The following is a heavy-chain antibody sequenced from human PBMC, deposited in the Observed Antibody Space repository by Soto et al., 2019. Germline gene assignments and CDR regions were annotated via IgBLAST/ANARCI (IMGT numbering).Heavy chain of an antibody. J-gene: IGHJ4*02. CDR2: IYWNDDK. CDR3: AHRLRWLAKFDY. Sequence: GPTLVNPTQTLTLTCTFSGFSPTTSGVGVGWIRQPPGKALEWLALIYWNDDKRYSPSLKSRLTITKDTSKNQVVLTMTNMDPVDTATYYCAHRLRWLAKFDYWGQGTQVTVSS. CDR1: GFSPTTSGVG. D-gene: IGHD6-19*01. V-gene: IGHV2-5*01.